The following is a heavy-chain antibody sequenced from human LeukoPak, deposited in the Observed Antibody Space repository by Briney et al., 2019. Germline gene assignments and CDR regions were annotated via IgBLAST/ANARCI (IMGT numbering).Heavy chain of an antibody. CDR1: GYTFTTYD. CDR2: MNPNSGNT. CDR3: ARHKGSGYSYGTGVYYYYGMDV. Sequence: GASVKVSCKASGYTFTTYDINWVRQATGQGLEWMGWMNPNSGNTGYAQKFQGRVTMTRNTSISTAYMELSSLRSEDTAVYYCARHKGSGYSYGTGVYYYYGMDVWGQGTTVTVSS. V-gene: IGHV1-8*01. J-gene: IGHJ6*02. D-gene: IGHD5-18*01.